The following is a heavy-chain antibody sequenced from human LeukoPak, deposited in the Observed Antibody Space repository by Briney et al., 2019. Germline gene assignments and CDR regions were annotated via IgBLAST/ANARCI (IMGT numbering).Heavy chain of an antibody. CDR2: IIPIFGTA. CDR3: ARVGIAAAGTDFDY. Sequence: SVKVSCKASGGTFSSYAISWVRQAPGQGLEWMGGIIPIFGTANYAQKFQGRVTITADESTSTAYMELSRLRSDDTAVYYCARVGIAAAGTDFDYWGQGTLVTVSS. CDR1: GGTFSSYA. D-gene: IGHD6-13*01. V-gene: IGHV1-69*13. J-gene: IGHJ4*02.